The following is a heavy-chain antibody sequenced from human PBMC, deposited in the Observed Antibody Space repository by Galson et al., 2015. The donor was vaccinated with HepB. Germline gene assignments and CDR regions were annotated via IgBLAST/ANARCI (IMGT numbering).Heavy chain of an antibody. V-gene: IGHV1-69*06. D-gene: IGHD3-10*01. CDR2: IIPAFGAA. CDR3: ARQDYYGSGTYPPWYGLDV. J-gene: IGHJ6*02. CDR1: GGNFNNFA. Sequence: SVKVSCKASGGNFNNFAITWVRKAPGQGLEWVGRIIPAFGAANYAQKFQGRLTISADKSTGTAYMDLTKLRSEDTAVYYCARQDYYGSGTYPPWYGLDVWGQGTTVTVSS.